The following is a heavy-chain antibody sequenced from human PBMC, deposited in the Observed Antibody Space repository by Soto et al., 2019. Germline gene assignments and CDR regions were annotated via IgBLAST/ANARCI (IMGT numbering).Heavy chain of an antibody. CDR2: ISISGTSV. D-gene: IGHD3-10*01. CDR1: GFNFSDYY. CDR3: ARVLYGSGTNWFDP. Sequence: TGRSLRLSCTASGFNFSDYYMGWIRQAPGEGLEYMSYISISGTSVYYADSVKGRFTISRDNTRNSLYLQMNSPSAEDTAMYYCARVLYGSGTNWFDPWGQGALVTVSS. V-gene: IGHV3-11*01. J-gene: IGHJ5*02.